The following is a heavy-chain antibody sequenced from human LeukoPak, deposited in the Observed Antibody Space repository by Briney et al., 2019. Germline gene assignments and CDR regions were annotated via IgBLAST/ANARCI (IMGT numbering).Heavy chain of an antibody. CDR2: IRSKAYGGTT. Sequence: PGGSLRLSCTASGFTFGDYAMSWVRQAPGKGLEWVGFIRSKAYGGTTEYAASVKGRFTISRDDSKSIAYLQMNSLNTEDTAVYYCPTLDYWGQGTLVTVSS. CDR1: GFTFGDYA. V-gene: IGHV3-49*04. J-gene: IGHJ4*02. CDR3: PTLDY.